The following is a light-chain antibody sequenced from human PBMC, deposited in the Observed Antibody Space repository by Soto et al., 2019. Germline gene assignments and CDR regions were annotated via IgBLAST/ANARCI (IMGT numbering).Light chain of an antibody. CDR2: TDD. Sequence: QSVLTQPPSASGTPGQRVTISCSGSNSNIGSNTVNWYQQLSGTAPKLLIYTDDQRPSGVPDRFSGSKSGTSASLAISGLQSGDEADYYCAAWDDSLGGSWVFGGGTKLTVL. V-gene: IGLV1-44*01. CDR3: AAWDDSLGGSWV. J-gene: IGLJ3*02. CDR1: NSNIGSNT.